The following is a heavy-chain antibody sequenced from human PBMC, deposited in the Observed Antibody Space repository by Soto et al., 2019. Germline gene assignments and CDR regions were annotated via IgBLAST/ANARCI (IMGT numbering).Heavy chain of an antibody. J-gene: IGHJ4*02. CDR2: IYYSGST. Sequence: QVQLQESGPGLVKPSQTLSLTCTVSGGSISSGGYYWSWIRQHPGQGLEWIGYIYYSGSTYYNPSLKSRVTISVDTSKNQFSLKLSSVTAADTAVYYCARGRFGELPYYFDYWCQGTLVTVSS. V-gene: IGHV4-31*03. D-gene: IGHD3-10*01. CDR1: GGSISSGGYY. CDR3: ARGRFGELPYYFDY.